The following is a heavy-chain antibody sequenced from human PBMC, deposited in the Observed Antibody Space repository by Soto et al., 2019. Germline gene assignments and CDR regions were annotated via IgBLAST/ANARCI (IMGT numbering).Heavy chain of an antibody. V-gene: IGHV3-74*02. Sequence: EVQLVESGGGLVQSGGSLRLSCAASGFTFTSHWMHWFRQAPGKGLVWVSRIDGDETYTNYVDSVKGRFTISRDNVKNTLYLQMNSLRVEDTAMYYCARSVGSKHAFHSWGPGTEVTVSS. CDR2: IDGDETYT. D-gene: IGHD1-26*01. J-gene: IGHJ3*02. CDR1: GFTFTSHW. CDR3: ARSVGSKHAFHS.